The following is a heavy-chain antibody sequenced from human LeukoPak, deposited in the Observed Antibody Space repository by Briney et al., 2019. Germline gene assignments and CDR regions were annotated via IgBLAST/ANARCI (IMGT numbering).Heavy chain of an antibody. CDR2: IKHDGSEE. D-gene: IGHD5-12*01. CDR3: ARIGYRSSSFDY. J-gene: IGHJ4*02. V-gene: IGHV3-7*01. Sequence: GGSLRLSCAASGFTFSRYWMSWVRQVPGKGLEWVANIKHDGSEEDYVDFMKGRFTISRDNPKNSVYLQLTSLRAEDTAVYHCARIGYRSSSFDYWGRGTLVTVSS. CDR1: GFTFSRYW.